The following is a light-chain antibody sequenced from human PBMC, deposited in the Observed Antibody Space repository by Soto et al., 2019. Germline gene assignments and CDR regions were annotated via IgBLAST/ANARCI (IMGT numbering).Light chain of an antibody. CDR3: QQYGSSFA. CDR1: QSVSSSY. CDR2: GAS. Sequence: EIVLTQSPGTMSLSPGERATLSCRASQSVSSSYLAWYQQKPGQAPRLLIYGASSRATGIPDRFSGSGSETDFSLTISRLEPEDFAVYYCQQYGSSFAFGPGTKVDIK. J-gene: IGKJ3*01. V-gene: IGKV3-20*01.